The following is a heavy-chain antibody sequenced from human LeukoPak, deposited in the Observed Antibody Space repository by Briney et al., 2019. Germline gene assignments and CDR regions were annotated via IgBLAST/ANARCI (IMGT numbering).Heavy chain of an antibody. D-gene: IGHD6-19*01. CDR3: ARTVAGLPLDAFDI. CDR2: IKQDGSEK. CDR1: EFTFSNAW. Sequence: GGSLRLSCEASEFTFSNAWMSWVRQAPGKGLEWVANIKQDGSEKYYVDSVKGRFTISRDNAKNSLYLQMNSLRAEDTAVYYCARTVAGLPLDAFDIWGQGTMVTVSS. J-gene: IGHJ3*02. V-gene: IGHV3-7*04.